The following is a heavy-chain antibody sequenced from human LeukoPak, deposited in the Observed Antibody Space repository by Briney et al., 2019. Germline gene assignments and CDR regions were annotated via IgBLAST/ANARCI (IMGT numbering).Heavy chain of an antibody. CDR1: GGSFRGYY. CDR2: INHSGST. CDR3: ARGGGAYYMDV. J-gene: IGHJ6*03. D-gene: IGHD4-23*01. Sequence: PSETLSLTCAVYGGSFRGYYWSWIRQPPGKGLEWIGEINHSGSTNYNPSLKSRVTISVDSSKSQFSLRLSSVTAADTTVYYCARGGGAYYMDVWGKGTTVTVSS. V-gene: IGHV4-34*01.